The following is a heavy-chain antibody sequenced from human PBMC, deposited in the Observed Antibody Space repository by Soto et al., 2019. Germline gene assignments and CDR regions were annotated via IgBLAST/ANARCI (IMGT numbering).Heavy chain of an antibody. CDR2: LTASGLNT. V-gene: IGHV3-23*01. CDR1: GFNFGSYG. CDR3: AKGLGNAKEV. Sequence: EVQLLESGGGLVQPGGSLRLSCSASGFNFGSYGMSWVRQAPGKGLEWVSGLTASGLNTYYTDSVKGRFTISRDNSRNTVYLQMSGLRVEDTAVFHCAKGLGNAKEVWCQGTTVTVSS. J-gene: IGHJ6*02. D-gene: IGHD2-8*01.